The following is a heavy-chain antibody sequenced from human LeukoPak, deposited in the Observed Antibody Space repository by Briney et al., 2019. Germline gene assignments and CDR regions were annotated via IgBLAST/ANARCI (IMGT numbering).Heavy chain of an antibody. CDR3: ARGYDFWSGYTFDY. CDR2: IYYSGST. CDR1: GGSFSGYY. J-gene: IGHJ4*02. Sequence: PSETLSLTCAVYGGSFSGYYWSWIRQPPGKGLEWIGYIYYSGSTNYNPSLKSRVTISVDTSKNQFSLKLSSVTAADTAVYYCARGYDFWSGYTFDYWGQGTLVTVSS. D-gene: IGHD3-3*01. V-gene: IGHV4-59*01.